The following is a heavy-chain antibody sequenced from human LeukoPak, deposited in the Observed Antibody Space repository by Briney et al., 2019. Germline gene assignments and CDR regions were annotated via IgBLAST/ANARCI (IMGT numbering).Heavy chain of an antibody. CDR1: GFTVSSNY. J-gene: IGHJ5*02. V-gene: IGHV3-53*05. CDR3: ASTNYRGGTTGYNWFDP. D-gene: IGHD1-26*01. CDR2: IYGGGNI. Sequence: PGGSLRLSCAASGFTVSSNYMNWVRQAPGKGLEWVSVIYGGGNIYYADSVKGRFTISRDNSKNTLYLQMNSLRAEDTAMYYCASTNYRGGTTGYNWFDPWGQGTLVTVSS.